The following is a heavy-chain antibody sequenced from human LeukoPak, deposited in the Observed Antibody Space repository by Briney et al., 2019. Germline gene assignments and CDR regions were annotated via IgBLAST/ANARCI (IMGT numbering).Heavy chain of an antibody. V-gene: IGHV1-2*02. CDR2: INPNTGRT. CDR3: ARGTYYDSSGYSGVRLFDY. Sequence: ASVKVSCKASGYTFTSYYMHWVRQAPGQGLEWMGWINPNTGRTNYAQNFQGRVTMTSDTSISTAYMELNSLRSDDTAVYYCARGTYYDSSGYSGVRLFDYWGQGTLLTVSS. J-gene: IGHJ4*02. CDR1: GYTFTSYY. D-gene: IGHD3-22*01.